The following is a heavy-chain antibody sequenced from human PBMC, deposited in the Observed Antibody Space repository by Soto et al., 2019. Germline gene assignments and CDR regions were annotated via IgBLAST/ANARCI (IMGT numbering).Heavy chain of an antibody. Sequence: SETLSLTCTVSGGSISSGDYYWSWIRQPPGKGLEWIGYIYYSGSTYYNPSLKSRVTISVDTSKNQFSLKLSSVTAADTAVYYCAREPMVRGAHGWRAFDIWGQGTMVTVSS. D-gene: IGHD3-10*01. V-gene: IGHV4-30-4*01. CDR1: GGSISSGDYY. CDR3: AREPMVRGAHGWRAFDI. J-gene: IGHJ3*02. CDR2: IYYSGST.